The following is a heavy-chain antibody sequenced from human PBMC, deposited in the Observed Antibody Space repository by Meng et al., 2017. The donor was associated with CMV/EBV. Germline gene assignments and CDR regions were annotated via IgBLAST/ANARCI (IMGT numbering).Heavy chain of an antibody. Sequence: ASVKVSCKASGHTFTGYYMHWVRQAPGQGLEWMGWINPNSGGTNYAQKFQGRVTMTRDTSISTAYMELSRLRSDDTAVYYCARDLYDDFRSGYYFYYGMDVWGQGTTVTVSS. J-gene: IGHJ6*02. V-gene: IGHV1-2*02. CDR3: ARDLYDDFRSGYYFYYGMDV. CDR2: INPNSGGT. D-gene: IGHD3-3*01. CDR1: GHTFTGYY.